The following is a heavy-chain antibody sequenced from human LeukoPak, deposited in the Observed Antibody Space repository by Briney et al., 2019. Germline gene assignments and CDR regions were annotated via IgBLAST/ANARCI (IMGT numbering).Heavy chain of an antibody. D-gene: IGHD3-9*01. CDR2: INHSGST. CDR1: GGSFSGYY. J-gene: IGHJ5*02. CDR3: ARGVRYFDWLPFDNWFDP. V-gene: IGHV4-34*01. Sequence: PSETLSLTCAVYGGSFSGYYWSWIRQPPGKGLEWIGEINHSGSTNYNPSLKSRVTISVDTSKNQFSLRMSSVTAADTAVYYCARGVRYFDWLPFDNWFDPWGQGTLVTVSS.